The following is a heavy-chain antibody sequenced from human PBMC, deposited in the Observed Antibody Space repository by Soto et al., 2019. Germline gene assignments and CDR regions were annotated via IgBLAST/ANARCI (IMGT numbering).Heavy chain of an antibody. CDR1: GGSFSGYY. V-gene: IGHV4-34*02. J-gene: IGHJ4*02. CDR2: IDHIGST. D-gene: IGHD4-17*01. Sequence: QVQLQQWGAGLLKPSETLSLTCAVYGGSFSGYYWSWIRQPPGKGLEWIGKIDHIGSTNYNPSLKSRVTISVDTSKNQFSLKLSSVTAADTAVYYCARYYGGTVLDFWGQGTLVTVSS. CDR3: ARYYGGTVLDF.